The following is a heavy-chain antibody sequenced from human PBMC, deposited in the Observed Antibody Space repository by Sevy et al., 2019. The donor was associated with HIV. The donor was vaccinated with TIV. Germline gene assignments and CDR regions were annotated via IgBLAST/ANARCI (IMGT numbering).Heavy chain of an antibody. J-gene: IGHJ3*01. Sequence: SETLSLTCAVSGGSISTGGFSWNWIRQPPGKGLEWIGHIYRTGNTYYNPSLGSRVRISVDRSKIQFSLKLSPMPAAATAVYYCVGGVRYGYVSYGFDVWGQGTMVTVSS. CDR1: GGSISTGGFS. V-gene: IGHV4-30-2*01. D-gene: IGHD3-16*01. CDR2: IYRTGNT. CDR3: VGGVRYGYVSYGFDV.